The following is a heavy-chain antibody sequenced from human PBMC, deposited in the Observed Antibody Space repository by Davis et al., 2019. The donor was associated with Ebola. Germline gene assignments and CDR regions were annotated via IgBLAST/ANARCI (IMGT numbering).Heavy chain of an antibody. D-gene: IGHD7-27*01. CDR3: ATDNWGPAL. CDR2: MKGDGTLK. V-gene: IGHV3-7*01. Sequence: GESLKISCAGSQFNFTGAWMNWVRQAPGKGLEWVANMKGDGTLKNYVDSVKGRFTISRDNARKSLYLDMNSLRAEDTAIYYCATDNWGPALWGQGTLLTVSS. J-gene: IGHJ4*02. CDR1: QFNFTGAW.